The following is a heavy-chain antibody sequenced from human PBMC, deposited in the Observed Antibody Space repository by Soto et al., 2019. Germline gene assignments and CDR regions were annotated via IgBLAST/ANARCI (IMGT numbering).Heavy chain of an antibody. CDR1: GYTLTELS. J-gene: IGHJ4*02. Sequence: ASVKVSCKVSGYTLTELSMHWVRQAPGKGLEWMGGFDPEDGETIYAQKFQGRVTMTGDTSTDTAYMELSSLRSEDTAVYYCATDLNALLDYWGQGTLVTVSS. CDR3: ATDLNALLDY. V-gene: IGHV1-24*01. CDR2: FDPEDGET. D-gene: IGHD1-1*01.